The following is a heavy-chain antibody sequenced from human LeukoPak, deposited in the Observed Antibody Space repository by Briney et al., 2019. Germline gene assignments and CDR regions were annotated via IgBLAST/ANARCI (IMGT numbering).Heavy chain of an antibody. CDR3: ARGSPLGGN. J-gene: IGHJ4*02. CDR2: INSDGSNT. CDR1: VFTFSSSW. V-gene: IGHV3-74*03. Sequence: GGSLRLSCAASVFTFSSSWMHWVRQPQGKGLVWVSHINSDGSNTKYADSVKGRFTISRDNAKNTLSLQMNSLRAEDTAVYYCARGSPLGGNWGQGTLVTVSS.